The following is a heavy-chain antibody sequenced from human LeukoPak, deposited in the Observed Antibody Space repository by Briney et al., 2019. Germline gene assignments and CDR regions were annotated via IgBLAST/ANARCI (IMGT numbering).Heavy chain of an antibody. Sequence: SETLSLTCAVYGGSFSGYYWSWIRPPPGKGLEWIGEINHSGSTNYNPSLKSRVTISVDTSKNQFSLKLSSVTAADTAVYYCARGRISSTVTTKRYYYYYMDVWGKGTTVTVSS. CDR3: ARGRISSTVTTKRYYYYYMDV. J-gene: IGHJ6*03. CDR2: INHSGST. D-gene: IGHD4-17*01. CDR1: GGSFSGYY. V-gene: IGHV4-34*01.